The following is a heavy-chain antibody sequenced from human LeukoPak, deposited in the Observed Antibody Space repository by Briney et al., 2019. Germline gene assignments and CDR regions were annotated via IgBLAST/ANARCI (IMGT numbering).Heavy chain of an antibody. D-gene: IGHD6-19*01. Sequence: SQTLSLTCAISGDSVSSNSAAWNWIRQSPSRGLEGLGRTYYRSKWYNDYAVSVKSRITINPDTSKNQFSLQLNSVTPEDTAVYYCARGMVASGWYSHYGMDVWAQGTTVTVSS. CDR3: ARGMVASGWYSHYGMDV. V-gene: IGHV6-1*01. CDR2: TYYRSKWYN. J-gene: IGHJ6*02. CDR1: GDSVSSNSAA.